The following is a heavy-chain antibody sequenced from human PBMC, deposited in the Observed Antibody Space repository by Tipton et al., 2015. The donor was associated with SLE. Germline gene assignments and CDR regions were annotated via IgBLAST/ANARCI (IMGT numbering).Heavy chain of an antibody. Sequence: TLSLTCTVSGASISSNYWNWIRQPPGKGLEWIGHIFYSGNTNYNPSLKSRVTISEDTSKNQFSLKLSSVTAADTAVYYCARDFRQGFYYYAMDVWGQGTTVTVSS. V-gene: IGHV4-59*01. CDR3: ARDFRQGFYYYAMDV. CDR2: IFYSGNT. J-gene: IGHJ6*02. CDR1: GASISSNY.